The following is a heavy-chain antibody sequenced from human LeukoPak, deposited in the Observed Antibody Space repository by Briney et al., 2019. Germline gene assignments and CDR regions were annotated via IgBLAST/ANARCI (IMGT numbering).Heavy chain of an antibody. Sequence: SETLSLTCAVYGGSFSGYYWSWIRQPPGKGLEWIGEINHSGSTNYNPSLKSRVTISVDTSKSQFSLKLSSVTAADTAVYYCARGLGYCSSTSCYMTYYYYYMDVWGKGTTVTVSS. CDR2: INHSGST. J-gene: IGHJ6*03. CDR1: GGSFSGYY. V-gene: IGHV4-34*01. D-gene: IGHD2-2*02. CDR3: ARGLGYCSSTSCYMTYYYYYMDV.